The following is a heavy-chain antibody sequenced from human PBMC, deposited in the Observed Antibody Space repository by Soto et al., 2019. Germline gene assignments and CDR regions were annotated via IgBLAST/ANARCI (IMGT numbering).Heavy chain of an antibody. V-gene: IGHV3-23*01. Sequence: EVQLLESGGGLVQPGGSLRLSCAASGFTFSSYAMSWVRQAPGKGLEWVSAISGSGGSTYYADSVKGRFTISRDNSKNTLYLQMNSLRAEDTAVYYCAKGRDYYDSSGYYPAVIYYYYGMDFWGQGTTVTVSS. CDR1: GFTFSSYA. D-gene: IGHD3-22*01. J-gene: IGHJ6*02. CDR2: ISGSGGST. CDR3: AKGRDYYDSSGYYPAVIYYYYGMDF.